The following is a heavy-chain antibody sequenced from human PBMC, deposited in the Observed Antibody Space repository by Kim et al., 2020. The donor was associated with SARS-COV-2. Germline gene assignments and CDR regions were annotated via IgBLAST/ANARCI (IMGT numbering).Heavy chain of an antibody. D-gene: IGHD3-10*01. V-gene: IGHV7-4-1*02. CDR3: ARADVLLWFGEPKRFLGYYYYGIDV. CDR2: INTNTGNP. J-gene: IGHJ6*02. CDR1: GYTFTSYA. Sequence: AAVKVSCKASGYTFTSYAMNWVRQAPGQGLEWMGWINTNTGNPTYAQCFTGRFVFSLDTSVSTAYLKISSLKAEDTAVYYCARADVLLWFGEPKRFLGYYYYGIDVWGQGTPVTVSS.